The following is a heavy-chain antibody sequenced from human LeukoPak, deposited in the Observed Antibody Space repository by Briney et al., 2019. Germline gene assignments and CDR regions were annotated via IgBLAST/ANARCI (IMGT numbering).Heavy chain of an antibody. CDR1: GFTFSSYA. CDR3: ARDLMFRGETGAFDI. CDR2: ITGSGGRT. V-gene: IGHV3-23*01. D-gene: IGHD3-10*01. Sequence: PGGSLRLSCAASGFTFSSYAMNWVRQAPGKGLEWVSAITGSGGRTYYADSVKGRFTISRDNSKNTLYLQMNSLSAEDTAVYYCARDLMFRGETGAFDIWGQGTMVTVSS. J-gene: IGHJ3*02.